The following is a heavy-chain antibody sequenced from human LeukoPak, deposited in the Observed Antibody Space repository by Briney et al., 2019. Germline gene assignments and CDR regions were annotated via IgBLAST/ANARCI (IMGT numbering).Heavy chain of an antibody. J-gene: IGHJ4*02. Sequence: SETLSLTCTVSGGSISSSSYYWGWIRQPPGKGLEWIGSIYYSGSTYYNPSLKSRVTISVDTSKNQFSLKLSSVTAADTAVYYCASLKGSWYLHSSSQTIDYWGQGTLVTVSS. CDR3: ASLKGSWYLHSSSQTIDY. D-gene: IGHD6-13*01. CDR2: IYYSGST. CDR1: GGSISSSSYY. V-gene: IGHV4-39*01.